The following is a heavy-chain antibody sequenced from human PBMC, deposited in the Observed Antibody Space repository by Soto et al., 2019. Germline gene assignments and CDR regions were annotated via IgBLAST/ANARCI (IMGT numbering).Heavy chain of an antibody. J-gene: IGHJ5*02. Sequence: QVQLQESGPGLVKPSQTLSLTCTVSGGSISSSGYYWSWIRQHPGKGLEWIGYIYDSGSTYYNPSLKIRVTISVDTSKNQFSLKLSSVTAADTAVYYCAREEGGGYDHRWFDPWGQGTLVTVSS. CDR2: IYDSGST. CDR1: GGSISSSGYY. D-gene: IGHD5-12*01. CDR3: AREEGGGYDHRWFDP. V-gene: IGHV4-31*03.